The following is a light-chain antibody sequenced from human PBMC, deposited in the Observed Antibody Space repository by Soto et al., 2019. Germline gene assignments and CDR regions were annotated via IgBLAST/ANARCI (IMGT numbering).Light chain of an antibody. CDR3: HLYNRSPYN. CDR1: QFVNNNY. V-gene: IGKV3-20*01. CDR2: GAS. J-gene: IGKJ2*01. Sequence: EIVLTQSPGTLPLSPGERATISCRASQFVNNNYLAWYQQKPGQAPRLLIYGASTRATGVSDRFSGSGSGTDFTLTISRLEPEDVGVFYCHLYNRSPYNFGQGTKLEIK.